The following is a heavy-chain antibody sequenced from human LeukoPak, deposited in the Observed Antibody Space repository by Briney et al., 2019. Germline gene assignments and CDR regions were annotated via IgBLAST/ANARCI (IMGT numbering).Heavy chain of an antibody. CDR2: MNPVNGNT. CDR1: GYIFTSYE. D-gene: IGHD2-2*01. J-gene: IGHJ6*03. V-gene: IGHV1-8*01. Sequence: ALVKVSCKASGYIFTSYEINWVRQATGKGLEWMGWMNPVNGNTGYAQKFQGRVSMSRDTSTNTAYMELSSLTSEDTAVYYCARNQFSVVPADVSHYMDVWGKGTTVTVSS. CDR3: ARNQFSVVPADVSHYMDV.